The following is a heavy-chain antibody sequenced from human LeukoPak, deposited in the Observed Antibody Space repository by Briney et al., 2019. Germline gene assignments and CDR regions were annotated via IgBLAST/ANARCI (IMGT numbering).Heavy chain of an antibody. CDR1: GFTFSSYW. Sequence: GGSLRPSCAASGFTFSSYWMSWVRQAPGKGLEWVANIKQDGSEKYYVDSVKGRFTISRDNAKNSLYLQMNSLRAEDTAVYYCARDISSGWYDYWGQGTLVTVSS. CDR3: ARDISSGWYDY. J-gene: IGHJ4*02. V-gene: IGHV3-7*03. D-gene: IGHD6-19*01. CDR2: IKQDGSEK.